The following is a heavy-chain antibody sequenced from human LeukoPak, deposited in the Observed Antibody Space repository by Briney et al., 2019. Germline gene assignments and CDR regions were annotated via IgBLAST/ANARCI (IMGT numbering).Heavy chain of an antibody. J-gene: IGHJ3*02. D-gene: IGHD4/OR15-4a*01. CDR3: ARERAPFDGFDI. CDR2: LWANGRNN. CDR1: GFSFSCRG. Sequence: GGSLRLSCAASGFSFSCRGMHWVRQAPGKGLDWVAVLWANGRNNYYADSVEGRFTISRDSSKNTLYLQMTSLRADDTAIYYCARERAPFDGFDIWGRGTVVTVSS. V-gene: IGHV3-33*01.